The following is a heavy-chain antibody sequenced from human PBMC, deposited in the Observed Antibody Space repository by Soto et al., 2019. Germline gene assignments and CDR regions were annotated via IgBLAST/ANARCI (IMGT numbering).Heavy chain of an antibody. Sequence: ASVKVSCKASGYTFTVYYMNWVRQAPGQGLEWMGIINPSSGSTINAQKFQGRVTMTRETSTSTVYMELSSLTSEDTAVYYCARKRDRGFDYWGQGTLVIVSS. V-gene: IGHV1-46*01. CDR1: GYTFTVYY. CDR3: ARKRDRGFDY. J-gene: IGHJ4*02. CDR2: INPSSGST. D-gene: IGHD3-10*01.